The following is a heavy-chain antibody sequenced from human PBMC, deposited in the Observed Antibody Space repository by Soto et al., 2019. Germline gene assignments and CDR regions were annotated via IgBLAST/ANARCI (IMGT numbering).Heavy chain of an antibody. CDR3: ARDWWEEPAGKETVSQFDY. CDR2: IWSDGTKK. D-gene: IGHD6-13*01. Sequence: QVHLVESGGGVVQPGRSLTLSCTASGFAFSNYGIHWVRQAPGRGLEWVAVIWSDGTKKFYAGSVRGRFTISRDNSKNTIYLQINSLSAEDTAVYYCARDWWEEPAGKETVSQFDYRGQGTLVTVSS. CDR1: GFAFSNYG. V-gene: IGHV3-33*01. J-gene: IGHJ4*02.